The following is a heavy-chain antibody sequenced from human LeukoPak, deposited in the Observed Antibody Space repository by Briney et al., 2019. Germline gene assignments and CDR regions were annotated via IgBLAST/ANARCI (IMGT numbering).Heavy chain of an antibody. CDR1: GGSISSTNW. J-gene: IGHJ4*02. D-gene: IGHD1-14*01. Sequence: PLETLSLTCGVSGGSISSTNWWTWIRQPPGEGLEWIGTISYSGSTYYNASLISRMSMSVDTSKNRFSLTLTSVTAADTCVYYCARLGKPGSFDSWGQGALVTVSS. V-gene: IGHV4-39*01. CDR2: ISYSGST. CDR3: ARLGKPGSFDS.